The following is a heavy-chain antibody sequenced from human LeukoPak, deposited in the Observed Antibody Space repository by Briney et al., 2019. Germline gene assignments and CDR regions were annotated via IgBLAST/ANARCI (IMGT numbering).Heavy chain of an antibody. CDR1: GFTVSSNY. V-gene: IGHV3-53*01. J-gene: IGHJ4*02. CDR2: IYSGGST. CDR3: ARAYYDTYFDY. D-gene: IGHD3-22*01. Sequence: GGSLRLSCAASGFTVSSNYMSWVRQAPGKGLEWVSVIYSGGSTYYADSVKGRFTISRDNSKNTLYLQMNSLRAEDTAVYYCARAYYDTYFDYWGQGTLVTVSS.